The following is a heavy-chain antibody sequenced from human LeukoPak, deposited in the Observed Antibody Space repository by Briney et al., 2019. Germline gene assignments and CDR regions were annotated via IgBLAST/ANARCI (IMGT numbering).Heavy chain of an antibody. CDR2: LNCNSGGT. J-gene: IGHJ4*02. CDR3: ARDWFVDSGDDPFPFGY. CDR1: GYTFTGFY. Sequence: ASVKVSCKASGYTFTGFYIHWVRQAPGQGLEWMGWLNCNSGGTNYTQKFQGRVTMTRDTSISTAYLELNRLTSDDTAIYYCARDWFVDSGDDPFPFGYWGQGTLVSVSS. D-gene: IGHD5-12*01. V-gene: IGHV1-2*02.